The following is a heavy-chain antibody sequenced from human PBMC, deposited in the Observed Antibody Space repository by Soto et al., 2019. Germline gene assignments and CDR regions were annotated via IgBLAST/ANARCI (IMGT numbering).Heavy chain of an antibody. CDR2: IKQDGSEK. Sequence: EVQLVESGGGLVQPGGSLRLSCAASGFTFSNFWMTWVRQAPGKGXXWVATIKQDGSEKHYVDSVKGRFSISRDNAKNSLDLQMNNLRVEDTXXYXXXXXXXXXXXXXXHXGMDVWGRGTTITVSS. V-gene: IGHV3-7*01. CDR1: GFTFSNFW. CDR3: XXXXXXXXXXXXHXGMDV. J-gene: IGHJ6*02.